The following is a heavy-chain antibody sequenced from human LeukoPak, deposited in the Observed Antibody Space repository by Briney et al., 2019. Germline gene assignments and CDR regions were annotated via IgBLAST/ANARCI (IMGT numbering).Heavy chain of an antibody. CDR1: GFTFSSYA. D-gene: IGHD6-13*01. J-gene: IGHJ5*02. V-gene: IGHV3-64D*06. Sequence: GGSLRLSCSASGFTFSSYAMHWVRQAPGKGLEYVSAISSNGGSTYYADSVKGRFTISRDNSKNTLYLQMSSLRAEDTAVYYCVGEYSSSWYQYAFDPWGQGTLVTVSS. CDR2: ISSNGGST. CDR3: VGEYSSSWYQYAFDP.